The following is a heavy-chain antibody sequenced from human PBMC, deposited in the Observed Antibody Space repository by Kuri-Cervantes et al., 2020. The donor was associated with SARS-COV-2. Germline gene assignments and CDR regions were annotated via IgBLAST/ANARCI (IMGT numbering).Heavy chain of an antibody. CDR2: IYSGGST. CDR3: ARIDYRISIDY. CDR1: GFTCSTYS. D-gene: IGHD4-11*01. J-gene: IGHJ4*02. Sequence: AESLRLSCAAYGFTCSTYSMNWVRQAPGKGLEWGSVIYSGGSTYYADSVKGRFTISRDNSKNTLYLQMNSLRAEDTAVYYCARIDYRISIDYWGQVALVTVSS. V-gene: IGHV3-66*01.